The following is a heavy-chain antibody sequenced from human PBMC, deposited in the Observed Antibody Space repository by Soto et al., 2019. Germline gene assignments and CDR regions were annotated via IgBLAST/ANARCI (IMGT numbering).Heavy chain of an antibody. CDR3: ARPRSSSRNYYGMDV. D-gene: IGHD6-13*01. V-gene: IGHV5-51*01. CDR2: IYPGDSDT. Sequence: KVSCKASGYTFTSYYMHWVRQAPGQGLEWMGIIYPGDSDTRYSPSFQGQVTISADKSISTAYLQWSSLKASDTAMYYCARPRSSSRNYYGMDVWGQGTTVTVSS. CDR1: GYTFTSYY. J-gene: IGHJ6*02.